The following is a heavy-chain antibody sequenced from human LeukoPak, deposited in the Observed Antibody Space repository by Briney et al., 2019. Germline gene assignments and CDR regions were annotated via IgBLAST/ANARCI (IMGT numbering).Heavy chain of an antibody. Sequence: SETLSLTCTVSGGSISSYYWSWIRQPPGKGLEWIGYIYYSGRTNYNPSLKSRVTISVDTSKNQFSLQLSSVTPEDTAVYYCARDRDSKKIPQRWFDPWGQGTLVTVSS. V-gene: IGHV4-59*12. CDR2: IYYSGRT. CDR1: GGSISSYY. D-gene: IGHD3-22*01. CDR3: ARDRDSKKIPQRWFDP. J-gene: IGHJ5*02.